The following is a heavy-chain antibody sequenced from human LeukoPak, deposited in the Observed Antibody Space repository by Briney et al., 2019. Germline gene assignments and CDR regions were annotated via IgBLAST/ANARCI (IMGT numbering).Heavy chain of an antibody. CDR3: ARGSGNVLTGYFDH. Sequence: SQTLSLTCAVSGGSISSGGYSWSWIRQPPGKGLEWIGYIYHSGSTYYNPSLKSRVTISVYRSKNQFSLKLSSVTAADTAVYYCARGSGNVLTGYFDHWGQGTLVTVSS. V-gene: IGHV4-30-2*01. J-gene: IGHJ5*02. D-gene: IGHD3-9*01. CDR1: GGSISSGGYS. CDR2: IYHSGST.